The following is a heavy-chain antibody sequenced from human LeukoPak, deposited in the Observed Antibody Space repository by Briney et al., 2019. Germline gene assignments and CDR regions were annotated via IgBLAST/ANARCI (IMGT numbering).Heavy chain of an antibody. D-gene: IGHD3-9*01. V-gene: IGHV3-23*01. Sequence: PGGSLRLSCAASGFTFSSYAMSWVRQAPGKGLEWVSAISGSGGSTYYADSVKGRFTISRDNSKNTLYLQMNSLRAEDTAVYYCAKRAKGYFDWLSTFDYWGQGTLVTVSS. J-gene: IGHJ4*02. CDR2: ISGSGGST. CDR3: AKRAKGYFDWLSTFDY. CDR1: GFTFSSYA.